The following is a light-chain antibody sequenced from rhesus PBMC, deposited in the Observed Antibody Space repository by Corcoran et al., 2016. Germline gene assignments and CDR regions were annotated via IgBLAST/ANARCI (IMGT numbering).Light chain of an antibody. J-gene: IGKJ1*01. CDR2: RAS. CDR1: QRISNW. CDR3: RQHDNSPRT. V-gene: IGKV1-69*01. Sequence: DIQMNQSPSSLSASVGDRVTVTCRAIQRISNWLAWYQPKPGKAPKFLFYRASNLAKGVPSRFSGMGSGTDCTLTISSLQPADGATYYGRQHDNSPRTFGQGTKVEIK.